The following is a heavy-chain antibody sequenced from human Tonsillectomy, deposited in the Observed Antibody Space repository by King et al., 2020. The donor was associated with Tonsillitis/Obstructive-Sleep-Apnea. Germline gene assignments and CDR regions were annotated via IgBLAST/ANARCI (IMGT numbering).Heavy chain of an antibody. CDR1: GFTIDDHG. CDR3: ARDDDYSNYNYFDP. D-gene: IGHD4-11*01. CDR2: ISWGGDVT. Sequence: VQLVQSGGGVVRPGGSLRLSCAASGFTIDDHGMSWVRQAPGKGLEWVSGISWGGDVTGYADSVKGRFTISKDNAKKSLYLQMNSLRVEDTALYYCARDDDYSNYNYFDPWGQGTLVTVSS. J-gene: IGHJ5*02. V-gene: IGHV3-20*04.